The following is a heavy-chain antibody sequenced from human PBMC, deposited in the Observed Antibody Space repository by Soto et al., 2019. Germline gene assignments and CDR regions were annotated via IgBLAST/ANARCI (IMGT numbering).Heavy chain of an antibody. CDR3: ARDTETLGPRADDALDI. CDR1: GYTFSAYT. D-gene: IGHD3-3*02. CDR2: INAGSGNT. V-gene: IGHV1-3*01. J-gene: IGHJ3*02. Sequence: GASVKVSCKATGYTFSAYTMNWVRQAPGQNLEWMGWINAGSGNTKYSQNFQGRVSITRDTSASTVYMELTGLTSEDTAVYYCARDTETLGPRADDALDIWGQGTMVTVSS.